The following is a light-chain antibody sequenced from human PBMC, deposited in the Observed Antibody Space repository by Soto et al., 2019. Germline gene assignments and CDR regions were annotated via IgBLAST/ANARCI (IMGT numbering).Light chain of an antibody. V-gene: IGKV3-20*01. CDR3: QQYGRT. J-gene: IGKJ1*01. Sequence: EIVLTQSPGTLSLSPGERATLSCRASQSVSSSYLAWYQQKPGQAPRLLIYGASSRATGIPDRFSGSGSGTDFTLTISRLEPVDFAVYYCQQYGRTFGQGTKVDIK. CDR1: QSVSSSY. CDR2: GAS.